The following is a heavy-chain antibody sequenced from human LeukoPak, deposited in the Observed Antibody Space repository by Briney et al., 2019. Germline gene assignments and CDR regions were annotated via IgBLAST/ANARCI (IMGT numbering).Heavy chain of an antibody. D-gene: IGHD3-10*01. J-gene: IGHJ4*02. Sequence: TGGSLRLSCAASGFTFSSYGMHWVRQAPDKGLEWVAFIRYEGSSTYYADSVKGRFTISRDNSKNTLYLQMDSLRPEDTAVYYCAKDLLRDRWFGESWGQGTLVTVSS. CDR3: AKDLLRDRWFGES. CDR2: IRYEGSST. CDR1: GFTFSSYG. V-gene: IGHV3-30*02.